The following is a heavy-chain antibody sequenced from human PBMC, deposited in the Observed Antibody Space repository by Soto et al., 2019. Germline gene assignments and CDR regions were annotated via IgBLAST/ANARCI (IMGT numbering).Heavy chain of an antibody. Sequence: QLQLQESGPGLVKPSETLSLTCTVSGGSISSSSYYWGWIRQPPGKGLEWIGSIYYSGSTYYNPSLKSRVTISVDTSKNQFSLKLSSVTAADTAVYYCASPGIAAAGTVWEIYYYGMDVWGQGTTVTVSS. J-gene: IGHJ6*02. CDR2: IYYSGST. V-gene: IGHV4-39*01. CDR3: ASPGIAAAGTVWEIYYYGMDV. CDR1: GGSISSSSYY. D-gene: IGHD6-13*01.